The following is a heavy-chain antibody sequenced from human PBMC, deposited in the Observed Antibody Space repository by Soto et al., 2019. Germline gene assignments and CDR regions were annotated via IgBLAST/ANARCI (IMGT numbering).Heavy chain of an antibody. D-gene: IGHD6-19*01. CDR2: INPSGGST. V-gene: IGHV1-46*01. Sequence: ASVKVSCKASGYTFTSYYMHWVRQAPGQGLEWMGIINPSGGSTSYAQKFQGRVTMTRDTSTSTVYMELSSLRSEDTAVYYCARDYGIAVFPSYHYYYGMDVWGQGTTVTVSS. CDR3: ARDYGIAVFPSYHYYYGMDV. J-gene: IGHJ6*02. CDR1: GYTFTSYY.